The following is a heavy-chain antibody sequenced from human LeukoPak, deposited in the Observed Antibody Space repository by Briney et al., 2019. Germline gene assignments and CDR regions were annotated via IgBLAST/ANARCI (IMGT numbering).Heavy chain of an antibody. CDR3: ATLPGSGSYYDFWSGYRYYMDV. D-gene: IGHD3-3*01. Sequence: ASVKVSCKASGGTFTSYAISWVRQAPGQGLEWMGGIIAIFGTANYAQKFQGRVTITADESTSTAYLELSGLRSEDTAVYYCATLPGSGSYYDFWSGYRYYMDVWGKGTTVTVSS. CDR2: IIAIFGTA. CDR1: GGTFTSYA. J-gene: IGHJ6*03. V-gene: IGHV1-69*13.